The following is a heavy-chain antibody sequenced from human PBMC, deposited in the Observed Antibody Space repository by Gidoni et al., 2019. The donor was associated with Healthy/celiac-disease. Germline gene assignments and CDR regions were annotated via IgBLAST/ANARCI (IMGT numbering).Heavy chain of an antibody. CDR2: INSDGSST. J-gene: IGHJ5*02. V-gene: IGHV3-74*01. D-gene: IGHD3-9*01. Sequence: EVQLVVSGGGLVQPGGSLRLSCAALGLTFSSYWMHWVRQAPGKGLVWVSRINSDGSSTSYADSVKGRFTISRDNAKNTLYLQMNSLRAEDTAVYYCARGNNRYYDILVAWGQGTLVTVSS. CDR3: ARGNNRYYDILVA. CDR1: GLTFSSYW.